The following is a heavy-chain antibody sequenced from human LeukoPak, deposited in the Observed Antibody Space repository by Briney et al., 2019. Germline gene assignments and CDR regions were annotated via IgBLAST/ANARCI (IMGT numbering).Heavy chain of an antibody. D-gene: IGHD6-19*01. CDR3: ARGLEDNNGWYHLDS. Sequence: GGPLRLSCTASGFTLSDYYMRWIRQAPGKGLEWVSFIRGSDKSLHYADSVKGRFTISSDDAKSSLSLQMNSLSVEDTAVYYCARGLEDNNGWYHLDSWGQGTLVTVSS. V-gene: IGHV3-11*01. CDR1: GFTLSDYY. J-gene: IGHJ4*02. CDR2: IRGSDKSL.